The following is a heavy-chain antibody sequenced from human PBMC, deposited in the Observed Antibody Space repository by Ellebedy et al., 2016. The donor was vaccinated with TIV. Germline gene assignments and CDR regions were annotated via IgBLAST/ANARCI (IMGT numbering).Heavy chain of an antibody. J-gene: IGHJ4*02. Sequence: GGSLRLSCAASGFTFGNYWMSWVRQAPGKGLEWVANIKQDGSQKYYVDSVKGRFTISRDNAKNSLFLQMDSLRAEDTSVYYCSKKWDYWGQGTLVTVSS. CDR3: SKKWDY. D-gene: IGHD2-8*01. CDR2: IKQDGSQK. V-gene: IGHV3-7*03. CDR1: GFTFGNYW.